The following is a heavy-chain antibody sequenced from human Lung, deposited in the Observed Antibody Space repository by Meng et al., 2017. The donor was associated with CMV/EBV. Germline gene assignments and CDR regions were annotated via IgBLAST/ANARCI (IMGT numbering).Heavy chain of an antibody. V-gene: IGHV4-39*01. CDR2: IYSGGQT. J-gene: IGHJ4*02. CDR1: GASISSGTRY. CDR3: AKFPDRRDTGF. D-gene: IGHD1-14*01. Sequence: SETXSLXCSVSGASISSGTRYWGWIRQPPGKGLEWIGSIYSGGQTFYSPSLRSRVTLAVDRTKNQFSLKMTSVTAADTAVYFFAKFPDRRDTGFWGRGAVVTVSS.